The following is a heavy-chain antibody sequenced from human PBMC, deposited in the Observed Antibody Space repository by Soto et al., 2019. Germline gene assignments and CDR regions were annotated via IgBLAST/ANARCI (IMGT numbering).Heavy chain of an antibody. D-gene: IGHD2-21*01. CDR2: VIPIQGTA. J-gene: IGHJ6*03. CDR1: GGSFTSYI. Sequence: QVQLVQSGAEVKKPGSSVKVSCEASGGSFTSYIFTWVRQAPGQGLEWMGRVIPIQGTANYALKFQDRVTITANKSTNTVYMELRSLRPEVTALYYCATSLVFVDHAYMDVWGKGTPVPVSS. V-gene: IGHV1-69*08. CDR3: ATSLVFVDHAYMDV.